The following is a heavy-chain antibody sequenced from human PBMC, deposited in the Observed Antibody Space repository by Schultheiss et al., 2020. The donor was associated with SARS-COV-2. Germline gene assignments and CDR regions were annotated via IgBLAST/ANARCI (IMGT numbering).Heavy chain of an antibody. CDR3: ARRPLVRGYYYYYYMDV. J-gene: IGHJ6*03. CDR1: GGSISSGDYY. D-gene: IGHD1-26*01. V-gene: IGHV4-39*07. Sequence: SETLSLTCTVSGGSISSGDYYWGWIRQPPGKGLEWIGTIYQTGSTFYSPSLKSRVTISVDTSKNQFSLKLSSVTAAETAVYYCARRPLVRGYYYYYYMDVWGKGTTVTVSS. CDR2: IYQTGST.